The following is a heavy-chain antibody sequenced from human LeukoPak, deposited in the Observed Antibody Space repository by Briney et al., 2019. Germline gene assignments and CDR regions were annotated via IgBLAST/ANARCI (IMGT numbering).Heavy chain of an antibody. J-gene: IGHJ4*02. CDR2: IYYSGST. D-gene: IGHD2-15*01. CDR3: ARAAATLIDY. Sequence: SETLSLTCTVSGGPISSGDYYWSWIRQPPGKGLEWIGYIYYSGSTYYNPSLKSRVTISVDTSKNQFSLKLSSVTAADTAVYYCARAAATLIDYWGQGTLVTVSS. CDR1: GGPISSGDYY. V-gene: IGHV4-30-4*01.